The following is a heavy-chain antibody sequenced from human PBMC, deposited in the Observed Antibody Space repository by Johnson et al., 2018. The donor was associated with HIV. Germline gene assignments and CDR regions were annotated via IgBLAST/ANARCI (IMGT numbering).Heavy chain of an antibody. CDR2: IWKDGSTK. V-gene: IGHV3-33*08. Sequence: QVQLVESGGGVVQPGRSLRLSCEASGFTFVGHAMHWVRQAPGKGLEWVAVIWKDGSTKYYADSVKGRSAISRDNSKNTFYLQMNTVRAEDTAVYYCARDGGYSYFAFDLWGQGTVVTVSS. CDR1: GFTFVGHA. D-gene: IGHD5-18*01. J-gene: IGHJ3*01. CDR3: ARDGGYSYFAFDL.